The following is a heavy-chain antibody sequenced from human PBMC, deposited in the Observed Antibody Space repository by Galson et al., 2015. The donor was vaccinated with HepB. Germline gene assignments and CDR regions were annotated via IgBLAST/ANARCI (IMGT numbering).Heavy chain of an antibody. D-gene: IGHD3-10*01. Sequence: SLRLSCAASGFTFSSYGMHWVRQAPGKGLEWVAVIWYDGSNKYYADSVKGRFTISRDNSKSTLYLQMNSLRAEDTAVYYCARWDSMVRGVIIGLGIDYGMDVWGQGTTVTVSS. CDR3: ARWDSMVRGVIIGLGIDYGMDV. J-gene: IGHJ6*02. CDR2: IWYDGSNK. V-gene: IGHV3-33*01. CDR1: GFTFSSYG.